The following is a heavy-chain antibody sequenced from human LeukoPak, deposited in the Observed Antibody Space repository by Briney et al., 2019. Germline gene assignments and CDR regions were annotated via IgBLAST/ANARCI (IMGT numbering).Heavy chain of an antibody. V-gene: IGHV5-51*01. CDR3: AIVVVVAAPEYYFDY. CDR2: IYPGDSDT. J-gene: IGHJ4*02. D-gene: IGHD2-15*01. Sequence: GGSLRLSCKGSGYSFTSYWIGWVRQMPGKGLEWMGIIYPGDSDTIYSPSFQGQVTISADKSISTAYLQWSSLKASDTAMYYCAIVVVVAAPEYYFDYWGQGTLVTVSS. CDR1: GYSFTSYW.